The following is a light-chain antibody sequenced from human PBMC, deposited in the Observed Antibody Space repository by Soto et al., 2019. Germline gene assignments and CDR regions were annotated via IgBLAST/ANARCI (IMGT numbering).Light chain of an antibody. Sequence: QSALTQPPSASGSPGQSVTISCTGTSSDVGGYNYVSWYQQHPGKAPKLMIYEVSKRPSGVPDRFSGSKSGNTASLTVSGLEDEDEADYYCSSYAGSHGVFGTGTKVTVL. CDR3: SSYAGSHGV. V-gene: IGLV2-8*01. CDR1: SSDVGGYNY. J-gene: IGLJ1*01. CDR2: EVS.